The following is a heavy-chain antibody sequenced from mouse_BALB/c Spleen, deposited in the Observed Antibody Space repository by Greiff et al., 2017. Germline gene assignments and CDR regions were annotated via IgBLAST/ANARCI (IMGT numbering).Heavy chain of an antibody. CDR1: GFTFSSFG. CDR3: ARSTMITFYWYFDV. J-gene: IGHJ1*01. V-gene: IGHV5-17*02. CDR2: ISSVSSTI. Sequence: EVQVVESGGGLVQPGGSRKLSCAASGFTFSSFGMHWVRQAPEKGLEWVAYISSVSSTIYYADTVKGRFTISRDNPKNTLFLQMTSLRSEDTAMYYCARSTMITFYWYFDVWGAGTTVTVSS. D-gene: IGHD2-4*01.